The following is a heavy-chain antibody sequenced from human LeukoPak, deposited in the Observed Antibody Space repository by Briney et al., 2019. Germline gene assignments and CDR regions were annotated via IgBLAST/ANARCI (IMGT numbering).Heavy chain of an antibody. CDR3: AKDYGGSSGWNLDY. D-gene: IGHD6-19*01. CDR2: ISSSATRT. Sequence: PGGSLRLSCTASGFIFNSYAMSWVRQAPGKGLEWVSGISSSATRTYYAESVKGRFTISRDNSKNTLYLQMNSLGVDDTAVYYCAKDYGGSSGWNLDYWGQGTLVTVSS. V-gene: IGHV3-23*01. J-gene: IGHJ4*02. CDR1: GFIFNSYA.